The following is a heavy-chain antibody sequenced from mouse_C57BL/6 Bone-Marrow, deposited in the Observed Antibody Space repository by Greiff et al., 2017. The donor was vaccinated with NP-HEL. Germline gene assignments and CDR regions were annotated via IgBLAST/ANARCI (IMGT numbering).Heavy chain of an antibody. CDR3: ARGPSGAY. J-gene: IGHJ3*01. Sequence: EVQLQQSGPELVKPGASVKISCKVSGYSFTGYYMNWVKQSPEKSLEWIGEINPSTGGTTYNQKFKAKATLTVDKSSSTAYMQLKSLTSEDSAVYYCARGPSGAYWGQGTLVTVSA. V-gene: IGHV1-42*01. CDR2: INPSTGGT. CDR1: GYSFTGYY. D-gene: IGHD3-1*01.